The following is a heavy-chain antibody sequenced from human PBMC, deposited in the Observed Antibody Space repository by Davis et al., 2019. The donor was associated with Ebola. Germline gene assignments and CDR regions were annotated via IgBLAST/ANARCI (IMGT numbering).Heavy chain of an antibody. CDR2: IIPILGIA. Sequence: AASVKVSCKASGGTFSSYTISWVRQAPGQGLEWMGRIIPILGIANYAQKFQGRVTITADKSTSTAYMELSSLRSEDTAVYYCARDSYGPNYYYYGMDVWGQGTTVTVSS. D-gene: IGHD5-18*01. V-gene: IGHV1-69*04. CDR3: ARDSYGPNYYYYGMDV. J-gene: IGHJ6*02. CDR1: GGTFSSYT.